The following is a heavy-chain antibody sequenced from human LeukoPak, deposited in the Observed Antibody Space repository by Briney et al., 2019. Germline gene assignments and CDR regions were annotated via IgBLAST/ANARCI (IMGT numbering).Heavy chain of an antibody. CDR2: IYYSGST. Sequence: PSETLSLTCTVSGYSISSGYYWGWIRQPPGKGLEWIGYIYYSGSTYYNPSLKSRVTISVDTSKNQFSLKLSSVTAADTAVYYCARDTYDRSTNWFDPWGQGTLVTVSS. J-gene: IGHJ5*02. V-gene: IGHV4-30-4*08. CDR1: GYSISSGYY. CDR3: ARDTYDRSTNWFDP. D-gene: IGHD3-22*01.